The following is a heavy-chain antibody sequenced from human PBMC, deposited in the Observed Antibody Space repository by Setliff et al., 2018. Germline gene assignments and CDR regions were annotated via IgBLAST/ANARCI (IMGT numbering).Heavy chain of an antibody. V-gene: IGHV4-39*07. Sequence: SETLSLTCTVSGGSISSSNYYWGWIRQPPGKGLEWIGSIYYSGSTYYNPSLKSRVTISVDTSKNQFSLKLSSVTAADTAVYYCARVNQYSSVWYNYYYGMDVWGQGTTVTVSS. CDR3: ARVNQYSSVWYNYYYGMDV. J-gene: IGHJ6*02. CDR2: IYYSGST. CDR1: GGSISSSNYY. D-gene: IGHD6-19*01.